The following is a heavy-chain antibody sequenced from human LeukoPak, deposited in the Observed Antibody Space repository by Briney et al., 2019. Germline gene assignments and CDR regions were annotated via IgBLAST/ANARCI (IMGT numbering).Heavy chain of an antibody. Sequence: GESLKISCKGSGYSFTTNWIGWVRQMPGKGLEWMGIIYPGDSDTRYSPSFQGQVTISADKSISTAYLQWSSLKASDTAMYYCAREGEGYCTNGVCFSDAFDIWGQGTMVTASS. V-gene: IGHV5-51*01. CDR2: IYPGDSDT. J-gene: IGHJ3*02. CDR1: GYSFTTNW. D-gene: IGHD2-8*01. CDR3: AREGEGYCTNGVCFSDAFDI.